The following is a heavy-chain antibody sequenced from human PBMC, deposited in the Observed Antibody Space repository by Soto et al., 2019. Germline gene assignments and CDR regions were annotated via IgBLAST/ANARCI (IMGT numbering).Heavy chain of an antibody. D-gene: IGHD6-19*01. V-gene: IGHV1-18*01. J-gene: IGHJ6*02. CDR1: GYTFNSYG. CDR2: ISVYRGNT. CDR3: VRLAMAGDYYYYGMDV. Sequence: GASVKVSCKTSGYTFNSYGISWVRQAPGQGLEWMGWISVYRGNTNYAQKFQGRVTMTTDTSTSTAYMELTSLRFDDTAVYYCVRLAMAGDYYYYGMDVWGQGTTVTVSS.